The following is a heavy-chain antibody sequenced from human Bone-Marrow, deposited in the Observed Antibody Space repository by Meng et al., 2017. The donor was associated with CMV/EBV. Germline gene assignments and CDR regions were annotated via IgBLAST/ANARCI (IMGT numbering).Heavy chain of an antibody. V-gene: IGHV3-23*03. Sequence: GESLKISCAASGFTFSSYWMHWVRQAPGKGLVWVSLIYTGGTSTFHADSVKGRFTISRDNSKNTLYLQMTSLRAEDTAVYYCAKLRDWNGYYPFDYWGQGTLVTVYS. CDR1: GFTFSSYW. D-gene: IGHD3-3*01. J-gene: IGHJ4*02. CDR3: AKLRDWNGYYPFDY. CDR2: IYTGGTST.